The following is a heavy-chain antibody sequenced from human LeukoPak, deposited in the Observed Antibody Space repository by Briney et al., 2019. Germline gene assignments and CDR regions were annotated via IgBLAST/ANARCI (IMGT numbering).Heavy chain of an antibody. CDR2: IYYSGST. Sequence: PSETLSLTCTVSGGSISSYYWSWIRQPPGQGLEWMGYIYYSGSTNYNPSLKSRVTISVDTSKNQFSLKLSSVTAADTAVYYCARHEGYCSGGSCYGKDWFDPWGQGTLVTVSS. CDR1: GGSISSYY. J-gene: IGHJ5*02. CDR3: ARHEGYCSGGSCYGKDWFDP. V-gene: IGHV4-59*08. D-gene: IGHD2-15*01.